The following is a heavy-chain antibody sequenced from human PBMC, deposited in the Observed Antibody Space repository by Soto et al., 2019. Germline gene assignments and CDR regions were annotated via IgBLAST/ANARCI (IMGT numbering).Heavy chain of an antibody. Sequence: EVQLLESGGGLVQPGGSLRLSCAASGFTFRNYPMSWVRQAPGKGLEWVSALSGSGGSTYDADSVKGRFTISRDNSKNQGYLQRNRLRAEDTAVYYCARDPLSGRWYVHGLCFWGQGTTVTVSS. CDR2: LSGSGGST. CDR3: ARDPLSGRWYVHGLCF. D-gene: IGHD6-13*01. V-gene: IGHV3-23*01. J-gene: IGHJ6*02. CDR1: GFTFRNYP.